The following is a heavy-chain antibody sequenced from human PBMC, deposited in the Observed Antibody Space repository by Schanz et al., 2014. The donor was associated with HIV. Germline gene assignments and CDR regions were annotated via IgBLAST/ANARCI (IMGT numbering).Heavy chain of an antibody. CDR2: ISWNSGSI. CDR3: AKAKSPWTFYYYGMDV. J-gene: IGHJ6*02. Sequence: EVQLVESGGGLVQPGGSLRLSCSASGFTFSSHSMSWVRQAPGKGLEWISGISWNSGSIGYADSVKGRFTISRDNAKNSLYLQMNSLRAEDTALYYCAKAKSPWTFYYYGMDVWGQGTTVTVSS. CDR1: GFTFSSHS. V-gene: IGHV3-9*01.